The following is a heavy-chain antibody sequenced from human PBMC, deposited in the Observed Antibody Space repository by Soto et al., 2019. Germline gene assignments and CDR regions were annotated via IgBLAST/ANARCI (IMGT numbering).Heavy chain of an antibody. V-gene: IGHV4-4*07. CDR1: GGSISSYY. CDR2: IYTSGST. CDR3: ARDRSSSGWSPRMWYFDL. J-gene: IGHJ2*01. Sequence: KPSETLSLTCTVSGGSISSYYWSWIRQPAGKGLEWIGRIYTSGSTNYNPSLKSRVTMSVDTSKNQFSLKLSSVTAADTAVYYCARDRSSSGWSPRMWYFDLWGRGTLVTVSS. D-gene: IGHD6-19*01.